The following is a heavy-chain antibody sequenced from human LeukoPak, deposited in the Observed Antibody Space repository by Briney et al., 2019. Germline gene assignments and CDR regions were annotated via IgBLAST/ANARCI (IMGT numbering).Heavy chain of an antibody. D-gene: IGHD2-2*01. V-gene: IGHV4-34*01. CDR3: ARQRYQQFYYYMDV. CDR2: INHSGST. J-gene: IGHJ6*03. CDR1: GGSFSGYY. Sequence: SETLSLTCAVYGGSFSGYYWSWIRQPPGKGLEWIGEINHSGSTNYNPSLKSRVTISVDTSKNQFSLKLSSVTAADTAMYYCARQRYQQFYYYMDVWGKGTTVTVSS.